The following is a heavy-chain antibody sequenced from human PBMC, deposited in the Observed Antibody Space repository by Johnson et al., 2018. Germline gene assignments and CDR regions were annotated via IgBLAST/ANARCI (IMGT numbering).Heavy chain of an antibody. D-gene: IGHD4-17*01. V-gene: IGHV4-59*01. Sequence: QVQLQESGPGLVKPSETLSLTCTVSGGSISSYYWSWIRQPPGKGLEWIGYIYYSGRTNYNPSLTSRVTISVDTSKNQFSLKLSSVTAADTAVYYCARDLRGYGDDAFDIWGQGTMVTVSS. CDR3: ARDLRGYGDDAFDI. CDR1: GGSISSYY. J-gene: IGHJ3*02. CDR2: IYYSGRT.